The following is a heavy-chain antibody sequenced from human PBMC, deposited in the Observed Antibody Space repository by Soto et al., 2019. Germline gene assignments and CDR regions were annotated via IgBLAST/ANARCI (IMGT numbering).Heavy chain of an antibody. CDR3: ARDGVGVKGFDY. Sequence: QVQLVESGGGVVQPGRSLRLSCAASGFTFSSYGMHWVRQAPGKGLEWVAVIWYDGSNKYYADSVKGRFTISRDKSKNTLYLQMNSLRAEDTAVYYCARDGVGVKGFDYWGQGTLVTVSS. J-gene: IGHJ4*02. CDR2: IWYDGSNK. V-gene: IGHV3-33*01. CDR1: GFTFSSYG. D-gene: IGHD1-26*01.